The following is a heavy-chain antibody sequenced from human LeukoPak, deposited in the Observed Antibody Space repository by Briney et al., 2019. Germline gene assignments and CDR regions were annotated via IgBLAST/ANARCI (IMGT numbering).Heavy chain of an antibody. CDR1: GFTFSAYG. CDR2: IRSKANSYAT. CDR3: TRHGGGTSGYNIDY. J-gene: IGHJ4*02. V-gene: IGHV3-73*01. D-gene: IGHD3-22*01. Sequence: GSLRLSCVASGFTFSAYGMHWVRQASGKGLEWVGRIRSKANSYATAYAASVKGRFTISRDDSKNTAYLQMNSLKTEDTAVYYCTRHGGGTSGYNIDYWGQGTLVTVSS.